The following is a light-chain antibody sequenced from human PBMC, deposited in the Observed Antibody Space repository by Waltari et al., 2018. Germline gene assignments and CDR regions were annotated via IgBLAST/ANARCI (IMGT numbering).Light chain of an antibody. CDR3: QQFSTCPLT. J-gene: IGKJ4*01. Sequence: DIQFTQSPSFLSGSVGDRVTITCQASQDISRYLAWYQHKPGNPPKNLIYDASTLQSGVPSRFSGGGSGTEFTLTISSLQPEDFATYYCQQFSTCPLTFGGGTKVDIK. CDR2: DAS. V-gene: IGKV1-9*01. CDR1: QDISRY.